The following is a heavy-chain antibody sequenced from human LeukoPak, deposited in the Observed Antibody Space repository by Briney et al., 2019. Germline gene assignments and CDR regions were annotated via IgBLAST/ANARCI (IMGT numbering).Heavy chain of an antibody. Sequence: GGSLRLSRAASGFTFSTYAMSWVRQAPGKGLEWVSAICGSDGSRYYADSVKGRFTISRDNSKNTLYLQMNSLRGEDTAVYYCAKGGSPSCYSSSGYWGQGTLVTVSS. J-gene: IGHJ4*02. D-gene: IGHD2-2*01. CDR3: AKGGSPSCYSSSGY. CDR1: GFTFSTYA. V-gene: IGHV3-23*01. CDR2: ICGSDGSR.